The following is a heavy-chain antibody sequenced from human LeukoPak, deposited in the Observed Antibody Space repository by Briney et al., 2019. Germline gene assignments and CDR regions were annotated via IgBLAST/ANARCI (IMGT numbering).Heavy chain of an antibody. CDR2: ISSGSSYI. J-gene: IGHJ5*02. V-gene: IGHV3-21*01. CDR3: ARDGPKYCSNGVCYAPVDP. D-gene: IGHD2-8*01. CDR1: GFTFSSYS. Sequence: GGSLRLSCAAAGFTFSSYSMNWVRQAPGKGLEWVSSISSGSSYIYYAGSVKGRFTISRDNGKNSLYLQMNSLRAEDTAVYYCARDGPKYCSNGVCYAPVDPWGQGTLVTVSS.